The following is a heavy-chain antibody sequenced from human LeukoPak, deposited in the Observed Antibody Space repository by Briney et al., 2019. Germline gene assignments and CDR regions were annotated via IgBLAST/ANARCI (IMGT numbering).Heavy chain of an antibody. Sequence: GASVKVSCKASGYTFTSYGISWVRQAPGQGLEWMGWISVYNGNTNYAQKLQGRVTMTTDTSTSTAYMEPRSLRSDDTAVYYCAKDIGRVRGYYYYGMDVWGQGTTVTVSS. V-gene: IGHV1-18*01. D-gene: IGHD3-10*01. CDR2: ISVYNGNT. CDR1: GYTFTSYG. CDR3: AKDIGRVRGYYYYGMDV. J-gene: IGHJ6*02.